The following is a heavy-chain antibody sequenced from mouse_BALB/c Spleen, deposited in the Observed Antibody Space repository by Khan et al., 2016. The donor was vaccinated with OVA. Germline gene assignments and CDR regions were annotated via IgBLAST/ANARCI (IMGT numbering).Heavy chain of an antibody. J-gene: IGHJ4*01. V-gene: IGHV2-6-4*01. D-gene: IGHD2-14*01. Sequence: VQLKQSGPGLVAPSQSLSITCTVSGFSLSRYNIHWVRQPPGKGLEWLGMIWGGGSTDYTSALKSRLSISKDNSKGQVFLKMHSLQTDDTAMYDCARAYYRYDGYYAIDYWGQGTSVTVSS. CDR1: GFSLSRYN. CDR2: IWGGGST. CDR3: ARAYYRYDGYYAIDY.